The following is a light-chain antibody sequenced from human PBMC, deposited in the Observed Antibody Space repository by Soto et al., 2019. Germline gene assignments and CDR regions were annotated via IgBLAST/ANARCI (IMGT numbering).Light chain of an antibody. CDR1: QSISRY. V-gene: IGKV1-39*01. CDR2: AAS. Sequence: DIPMTRSRSSLSASVGDRVTIPFRASQSISRYLNWYQQKQGKAPKVLIYAASSLQSGVPSRFSGSVSGTDCTITISSLKQEDGATYYCQQSYSTPFTFGQGTRLEIK. CDR3: QQSYSTPFT. J-gene: IGKJ5*01.